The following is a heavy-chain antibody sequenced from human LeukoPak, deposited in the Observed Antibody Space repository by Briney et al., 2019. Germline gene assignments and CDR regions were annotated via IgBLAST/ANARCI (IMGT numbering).Heavy chain of an antibody. CDR1: GFTFSSYG. D-gene: IGHD2-21*01. CDR3: AKDPYRVIVATGNYLDP. Sequence: GGSLRLSCATSGFTFSSYGMHWVRQVPGKGLEWVAVISNDGSKIQYGDSAKGGFTISRDNSQNTVFLHMNSLRSEDTAVYYCAKDPYRVIVATGNYLDPWGQGTLVTVSS. CDR2: ISNDGSKI. V-gene: IGHV3-30*18. J-gene: IGHJ5*02.